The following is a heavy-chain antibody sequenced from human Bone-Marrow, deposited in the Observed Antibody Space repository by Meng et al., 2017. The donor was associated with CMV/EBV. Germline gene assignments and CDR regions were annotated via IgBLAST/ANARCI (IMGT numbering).Heavy chain of an antibody. CDR2: IYYSGST. Sequence: SETLSLTCTVSGGSISSYYWSWIRQPPGKGLEWIGYIYYSGSTNYNPSLKSRVTISVDTSKNQFSLKLSSVTAADTAVYYCARADIAMVNGMDVWGQGTTVTVSS. CDR3: ARADIAMVNGMDV. J-gene: IGHJ6*02. CDR1: GGSISSYY. D-gene: IGHD5-18*01. V-gene: IGHV4-59*01.